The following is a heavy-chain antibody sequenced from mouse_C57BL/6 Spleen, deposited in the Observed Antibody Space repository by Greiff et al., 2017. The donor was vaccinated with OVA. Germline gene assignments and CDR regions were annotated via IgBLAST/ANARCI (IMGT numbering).Heavy chain of an antibody. D-gene: IGHD5-1*01. J-gene: IGHJ4*01. CDR1: GYAFSSYW. V-gene: IGHV1-80*01. CDR3: ARVPSRDAMDY. Sequence: QVQLQQSGAELVKPGASVKISCKASGYAFSSYWMNWVKQRPGKGLEWIGQIYPGDGDTNYNGKFKGKATLTADKSSSTAYMQLSSLTSEDSAVYFCARVPSRDAMDYWGQGTSVTVSS. CDR2: IYPGDGDT.